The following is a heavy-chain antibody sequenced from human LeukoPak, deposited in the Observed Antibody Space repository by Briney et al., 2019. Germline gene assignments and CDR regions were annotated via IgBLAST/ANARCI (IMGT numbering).Heavy chain of an antibody. J-gene: IGHJ4*02. CDR1: GFTFRNHG. D-gene: IGHD5-12*01. CDR3: AKDQSGWLRHFDN. CDR2: IWYDGSNK. Sequence: GRSLRLSCAASGFTFRNHGMHWVRQAPGKGLEWVAVIWYDGSNKYYADSVKGRFTISRDNSKNTLYLQMNSLRAEDTAVYYCAKDQSGWLRHFDNWGRGTLVTVSS. V-gene: IGHV3-33*06.